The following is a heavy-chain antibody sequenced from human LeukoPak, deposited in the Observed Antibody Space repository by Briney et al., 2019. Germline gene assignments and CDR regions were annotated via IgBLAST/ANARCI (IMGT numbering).Heavy chain of an antibody. V-gene: IGHV1-69*05. Sequence: VKVSCXASGGTFRSYAISWVRQAPGQGLEWMGRIIPIFGTANYAQKFQGRVTITTDESTSTAYMELSSLRSEDTAVYYCASDGRYCSGGSCYSYWGQGTLVTVSS. CDR1: GGTFRSYA. D-gene: IGHD2-15*01. CDR3: ASDGRYCSGGSCYSY. J-gene: IGHJ4*02. CDR2: IIPIFGTA.